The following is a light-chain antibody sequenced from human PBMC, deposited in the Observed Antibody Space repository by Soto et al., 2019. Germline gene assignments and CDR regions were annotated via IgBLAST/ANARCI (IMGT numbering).Light chain of an antibody. J-gene: IGKJ5*01. CDR1: QPVDTY. V-gene: IGKV3-20*01. CDR3: QQYARSPIT. CDR2: GAS. Sequence: VLTQSPDTLSLSPGATAIISCRASQPVDTYLAWYQFKPGQRPRLLIYGASSGAFGIPDRFSGSGSGTNFTLTLHRLGPEDFAVYFCQQYARSPITFGQGTRLDIK.